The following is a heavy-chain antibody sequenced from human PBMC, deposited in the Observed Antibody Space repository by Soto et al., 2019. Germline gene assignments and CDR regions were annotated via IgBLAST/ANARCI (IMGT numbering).Heavy chain of an antibody. D-gene: IGHD3-10*01. J-gene: IGHJ4*02. CDR2: ISYNGYT. V-gene: IGHV4-59*01. CDR1: GGSIRNYY. CDR3: ARHFDSGTWPLDY. Sequence: PSETLSLTCTVSGGSIRNYYWSWSRQPPGKGLEWIGFISYNGYTKYNPSLMGRVTISLDTSKNYFSLRLRSLTAADTALYYCARHFDSGTWPLDYWGQGILVTVSS.